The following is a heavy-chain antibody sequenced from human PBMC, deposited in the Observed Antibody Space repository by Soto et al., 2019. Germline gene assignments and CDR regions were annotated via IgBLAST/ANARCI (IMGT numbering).Heavy chain of an antibody. CDR3: AGDRVGGGNYYIDY. Sequence: ASVKVSCKASGYTFTVYYIHWVRQAPGQGLERMGCINPNSGGTNYAQTFQGRVTMTRDTSISTAYMELSRLRSGDAALYYCAGDRVGGGNYYIDYWGQGALVTVSS. CDR2: INPNSGGT. V-gene: IGHV1-2*02. D-gene: IGHD1-26*01. J-gene: IGHJ4*02. CDR1: GYTFTVYY.